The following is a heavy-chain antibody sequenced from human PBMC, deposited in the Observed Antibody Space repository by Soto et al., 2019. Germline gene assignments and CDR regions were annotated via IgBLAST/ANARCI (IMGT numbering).Heavy chain of an antibody. D-gene: IGHD1-1*01. J-gene: IGHJ4*02. CDR2: ISYDGSNK. CDR3: ARDRYTPQYYFDY. V-gene: IGHV3-30-3*01. Sequence: GGSLRLSCAASGFTFSSYAMHWVRQAPGKGLEWVAVISYDGSNKYYADSVKGRFTISRDNSKNTLYLQMNSLRAEDSAVYYCARDRYTPQYYFDYWGQGTLVTVSS. CDR1: GFTFSSYA.